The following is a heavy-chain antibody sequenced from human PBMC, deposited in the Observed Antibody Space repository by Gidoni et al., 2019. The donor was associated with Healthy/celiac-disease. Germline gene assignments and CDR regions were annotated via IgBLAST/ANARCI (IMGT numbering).Heavy chain of an antibody. D-gene: IGHD5-18*01. J-gene: IGHJ4*02. CDR1: GFTFGNAW. CDR3: TTDFKRGYSYGSLFDY. CDR2: IKSKTDGGTT. V-gene: IGHV3-15*01. Sequence: EVQLVESGGRLVKPGGSLILSCAASGFTFGNAWMSWVRQAPGKGLEWVGRIKSKTDGGTTDYAAPVKGRFTISRDDSKNTLYLQMNSLKTEDTAVYYCTTDFKRGYSYGSLFDYWGQGTLVTVSS.